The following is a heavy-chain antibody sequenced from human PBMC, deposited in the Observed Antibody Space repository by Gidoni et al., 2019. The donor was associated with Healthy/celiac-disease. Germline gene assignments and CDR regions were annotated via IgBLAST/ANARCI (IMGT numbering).Heavy chain of an antibody. J-gene: IGHJ4*02. Sequence: QVQLQQWGAGLLKPSETLSLTCAAYGGSFSGYYWSWIRQPPGKGLEWIGEINHSGSTNYNPSLKSRVTISVDTSKNQFSLKLSSVTAADTAVYYCARSGSSGYYAYWGQGTLVTVSS. V-gene: IGHV4-34*01. CDR1: GGSFSGYY. CDR2: INHSGST. CDR3: ARSGSSGYYAY. D-gene: IGHD3-22*01.